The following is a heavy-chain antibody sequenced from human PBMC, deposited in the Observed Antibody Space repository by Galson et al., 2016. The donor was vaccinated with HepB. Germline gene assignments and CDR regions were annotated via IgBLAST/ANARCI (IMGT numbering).Heavy chain of an antibody. CDR2: IYPGDSDT. J-gene: IGHJ2*01. CDR3: VRPSRTVVPPEGYFDL. V-gene: IGHV5-51*01. CDR1: GYSFTSYW. Sequence: QSGAEVKKPGESLKISCKGSGYSFTSYWIGWVRQMPGKGLEWMGIIYPGDSDTRYSPPFQGQVTISADNSINTAYLQWSSLKASDTAMYYCVRPSRTVVPPEGYFDLWGRGTLVTVSS. D-gene: IGHD4-23*01.